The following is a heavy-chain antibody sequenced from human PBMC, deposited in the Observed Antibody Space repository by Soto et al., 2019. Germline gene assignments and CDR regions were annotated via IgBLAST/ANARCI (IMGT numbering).Heavy chain of an antibody. Sequence: EVQLVESGGGLVQPGGSLRLSCAASGFTCSSYSMNWVRQAPGKGLEWVSYISSSSSTIYYADSVKGRFTISRDNAKNSLYLQMNSLRAEDTAVYYCARDSDDSSGYYLLGVYYFDYWGQGTLVTVSS. D-gene: IGHD3-22*01. V-gene: IGHV3-48*01. CDR2: ISSSSSTI. CDR1: GFTCSSYS. J-gene: IGHJ4*02. CDR3: ARDSDDSSGYYLLGVYYFDY.